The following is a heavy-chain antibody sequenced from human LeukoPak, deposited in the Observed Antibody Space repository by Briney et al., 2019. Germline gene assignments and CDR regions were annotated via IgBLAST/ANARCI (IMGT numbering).Heavy chain of an antibody. J-gene: IGHJ4*02. CDR2: INPNSGGT. CDR3: ARVPMVRGIESGY. V-gene: IGHV1-2*02. Sequence: ASVKVSCKASGYTFTGYYMHWVRQAPGQGLEWMGWINPNSGGTNYAQKFQGRVTMTRDTSISTAYMELSRLRSDDTAVYYCARVPMVRGIESGYWGQGTLVTVSS. CDR1: GYTFTGYY. D-gene: IGHD3-10*01.